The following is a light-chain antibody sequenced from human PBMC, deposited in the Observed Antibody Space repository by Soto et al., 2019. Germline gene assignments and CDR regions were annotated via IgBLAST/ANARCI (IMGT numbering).Light chain of an antibody. J-gene: IGKJ3*01. Sequence: DIQMTQSPSSLSTSVGGRVSITCRASQGIKNHLAWYQQKPGKVPELLIYAASTLHSGVPSRFSGRGSGTEFTLTISSLQPEDVAIYYCQKYDSDPFTFGPETRVDL. CDR2: AAS. V-gene: IGKV1-27*01. CDR3: QKYDSDPFT. CDR1: QGIKNH.